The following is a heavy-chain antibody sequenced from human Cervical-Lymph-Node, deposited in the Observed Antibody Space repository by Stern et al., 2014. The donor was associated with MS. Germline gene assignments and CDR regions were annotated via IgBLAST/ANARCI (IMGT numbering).Heavy chain of an antibody. D-gene: IGHD1-26*01. V-gene: IGHV2-5*02. CDR2: IYWDDDR. CDR3: AHTLSGRRYYYYGMDV. CDR1: GFSLSTSGVG. J-gene: IGHJ6*02. Sequence: QLTLKESGPTLVKPTQTLTLTCTFSGFSLSTSGVGVGWIRQPPGKALEWLALIYWDDDRRYRPSLRSRLTITKDTSKNQVVLTMTNMDPVDTATYYCAHTLSGRRYYYYGMDVWGQGTTVTVSS.